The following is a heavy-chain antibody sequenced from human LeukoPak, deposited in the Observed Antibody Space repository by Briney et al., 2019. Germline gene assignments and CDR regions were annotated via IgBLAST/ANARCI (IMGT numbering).Heavy chain of an antibody. Sequence: GGSLRLSCAASGFTVSSNYMSWVRQAPGKGLEWVSAIYSGGSTYYADSVKGRFTISRDNSKNTLYLQMNSLRAEDTAVYYCAIDEPNYAPYDFDYWGQGTLVTVSS. D-gene: IGHD3-16*01. CDR1: GFTVSSNY. V-gene: IGHV3-66*02. J-gene: IGHJ4*02. CDR2: IYSGGST. CDR3: AIDEPNYAPYDFDY.